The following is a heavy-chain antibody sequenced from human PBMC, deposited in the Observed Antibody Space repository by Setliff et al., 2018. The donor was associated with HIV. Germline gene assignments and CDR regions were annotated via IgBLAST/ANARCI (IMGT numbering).Heavy chain of an antibody. J-gene: IGHJ3*02. D-gene: IGHD6-13*01. CDR1: GGSIGTYY. CDR3: ARQSRWEEPFDI. V-gene: IGHV4-59*08. Sequence: SEILSLTCTVSGGSIGTYYWSWIRQPPGKGLEWIGYIDYSGSTNYNPSLKSRVSISVDTSKNQFSLKLSSVTAADTAVYYCARQSRWEEPFDIWGQGTMVTVSS. CDR2: IDYSGST.